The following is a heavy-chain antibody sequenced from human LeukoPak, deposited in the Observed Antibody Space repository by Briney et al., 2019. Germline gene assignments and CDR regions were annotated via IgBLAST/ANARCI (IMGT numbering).Heavy chain of an antibody. V-gene: IGHV1-8*03. D-gene: IGHD2-2*01. CDR2: MNPNSGNT. J-gene: IGHJ6*03. Sequence: ASVKVSCKASGYTFTSYDINWVRQATGQGLEWMGWMNPNSGNTGYAQKFQGRVTITRNTSISTAYMELSSLRSEDTAVYYCARGVVPAAIHYYYYMDVWGKGTTVTVSS. CDR3: ARGVVPAAIHYYYYMDV. CDR1: GYTFTSYD.